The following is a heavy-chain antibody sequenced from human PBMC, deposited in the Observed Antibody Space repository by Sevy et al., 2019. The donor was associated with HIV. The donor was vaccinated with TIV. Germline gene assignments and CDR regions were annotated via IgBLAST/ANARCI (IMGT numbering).Heavy chain of an antibody. Sequence: GGSLRLSCAASGFTFYFFSMHWVRQAPGKGLEWVATISFDGSNEHYADSVKGRFTISRDNSKNSLFLQMNSLRADDSAVYYCALERLSSAVAEYYHNWGQGTLVTVSS. D-gene: IGHD1-1*01. CDR1: GFTFYFFS. CDR3: ALERLSSAVAEYYHN. CDR2: ISFDGSNE. V-gene: IGHV3-30-3*01. J-gene: IGHJ1*01.